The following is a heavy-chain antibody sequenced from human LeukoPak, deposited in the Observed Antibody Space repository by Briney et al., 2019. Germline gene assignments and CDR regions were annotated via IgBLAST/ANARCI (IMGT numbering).Heavy chain of an antibody. Sequence: ASVRVSCKTSGYPFTVYYIHWVRQAPGQGLEWMGRINPNSGDTNYAQNFQGWVTMTSDTSISTAYMELNRLRSDGTAMYYCATPGTTRGIDYWGQGTLVTVSS. V-gene: IGHV1-2*04. CDR2: INPNSGDT. CDR3: ATPGTTRGIDY. D-gene: IGHD3-10*01. CDR1: GYPFTVYY. J-gene: IGHJ4*02.